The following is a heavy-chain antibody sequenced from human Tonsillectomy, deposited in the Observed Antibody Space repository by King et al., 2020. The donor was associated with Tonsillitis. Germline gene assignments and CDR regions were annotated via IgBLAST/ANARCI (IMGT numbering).Heavy chain of an antibody. CDR1: AFTFSSYG. CDR2: IWNDETSK. D-gene: IGHD1-1*01. CDR3: AKNWNMDH. Sequence: VQLVESGGGVVQPGGSLRLSCAASAFTFSSYGMHWVRQAPGKGLEWVAFIWNDETSKYYADSVKGRFTISRDNSKNTLYLQMNSLRAEDTAVYYCAKNWNMDHWGQGTLVTVSS. V-gene: IGHV3-30*02. J-gene: IGHJ4*02.